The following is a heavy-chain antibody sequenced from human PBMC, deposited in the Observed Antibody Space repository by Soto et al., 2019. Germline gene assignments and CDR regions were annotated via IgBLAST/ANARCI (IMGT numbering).Heavy chain of an antibody. J-gene: IGHJ3*02. CDR3: ARGYYDSNGQSNTFDI. CDR2: VHYTGST. D-gene: IGHD3-22*01. CDR1: GASIRSSY. V-gene: IGHV4-59*01. Sequence: SETLSLTCTVSGASIRSSYWSWIRQSPGKGLEWIGFVHYTGSTNYNPSLKGRVTISVDTSKNQFSLRLTSVTAAGTAVYYCARGYYDSNGQSNTFDIWGQGTMVTVSS.